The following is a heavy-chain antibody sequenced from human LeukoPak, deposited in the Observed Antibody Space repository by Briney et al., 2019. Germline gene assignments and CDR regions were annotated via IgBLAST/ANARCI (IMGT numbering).Heavy chain of an antibody. V-gene: IGHV4-59*01. CDR1: GGSISSYY. D-gene: IGHD6-13*01. J-gene: IGHJ3*02. Sequence: SETLSLTCTVSGGSISSYYWSWIRQPPGKGLEWIGDIYYSRSTNYNPSLKSRVTISVDTSKNQFSLKLSSVTAADTAVYYCARGGQLADAFDIWGQGTMVTVSS. CDR3: ARGGQLADAFDI. CDR2: IYYSRST.